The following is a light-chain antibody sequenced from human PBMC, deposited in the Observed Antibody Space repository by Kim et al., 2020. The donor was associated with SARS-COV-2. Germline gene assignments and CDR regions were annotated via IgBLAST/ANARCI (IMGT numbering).Light chain of an antibody. CDR3: QQYSHWPLT. Sequence: EIVMTQSPATLSVSPGERATLSGRASQSVSSNLAWYQQKPGQAPRLLIYGASTRATGIPGRFSGSGSGTEFTLTISSLQSEDFAVYYCQQYSHWPLTFGGGTKVDIK. CDR2: GAS. CDR1: QSVSSN. V-gene: IGKV3-15*01. J-gene: IGKJ4*01.